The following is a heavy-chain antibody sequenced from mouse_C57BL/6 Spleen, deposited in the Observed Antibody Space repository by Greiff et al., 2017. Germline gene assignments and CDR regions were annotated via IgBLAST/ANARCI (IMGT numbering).Heavy chain of an antibody. Sequence: EVQVVESGGGLVQPKGSLKLSCAASGFSFNTYAMNWVRQAPGKGLEWVASIRSKSNNYATYYADSVKDIFTISRDDSESMLYLQMNNLKTEDTAMYYCVRDDYSVHFDYWGQGTTLTVSS. V-gene: IGHV10-1*01. CDR2: IRSKSNNYAT. D-gene: IGHD2-4*01. CDR3: VRDDYSVHFDY. J-gene: IGHJ2*01. CDR1: GFSFNTYA.